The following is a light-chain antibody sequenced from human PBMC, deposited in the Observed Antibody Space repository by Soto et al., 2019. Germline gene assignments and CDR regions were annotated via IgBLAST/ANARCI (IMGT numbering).Light chain of an antibody. V-gene: IGLV2-14*03. J-gene: IGLJ1*01. CDR3: ISYTDRQSYL. CDR2: AVS. Sequence: QSVLTQPASVSGSPGQSITISCSGTSSDIGSYDHVAWYQQFPGKSPKLIIYAVSDRPSGVSDRFSGSKSGISASLTIYGLQTEDDAAYYCISYTDRQSYLFGTVTKVTVL. CDR1: SSDIGSYDH.